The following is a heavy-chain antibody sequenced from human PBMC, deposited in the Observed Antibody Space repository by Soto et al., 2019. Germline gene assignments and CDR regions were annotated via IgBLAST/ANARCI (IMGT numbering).Heavy chain of an antibody. CDR3: ERENSYFDY. CDR1: GYTFRNFG. CDR2: ISAYNANA. Sequence: QIQLLQSGAEVKKPGASVKVTCKASGYTFRNFGISWVRQAPGQGLEWMGGISAYNANANYAQNFQGRLTMTADTSTSTAYMELRSLRSDDTAVYYCERENSYFDYWGQGPLVTVSS. J-gene: IGHJ4*02. V-gene: IGHV1-18*01.